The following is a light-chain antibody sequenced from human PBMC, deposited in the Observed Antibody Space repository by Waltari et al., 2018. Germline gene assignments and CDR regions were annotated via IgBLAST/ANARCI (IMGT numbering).Light chain of an antibody. CDR3: QQFNTYPYT. V-gene: IGKV1-9*01. CDR1: QGISTY. J-gene: IGKJ2*01. Sequence: IQLTQFPSSLSASVGDRVTITCRASQGISTYLAWYHQKPGKAPRLLIYAASTLQSGVPSRFSGTGSGTDFALTISSLQPVDFATYHCQQFNTYPYTFGQGTKVEIK. CDR2: AAS.